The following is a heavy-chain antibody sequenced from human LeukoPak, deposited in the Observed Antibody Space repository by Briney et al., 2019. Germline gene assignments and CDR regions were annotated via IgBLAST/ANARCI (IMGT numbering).Heavy chain of an antibody. CDR3: TKDRVWNSFDS. J-gene: IGHJ4*02. CDR2: INTDGSST. D-gene: IGHD1-1*01. Sequence: PGGSLRLSCAASGFTFSNHWMNWVRQAPGKGLVWVSRINTDGSSTTYADSVKGRFTISRDNAKSTLYLQMNSLKNEDTAVYYCTKDRVWNSFDSWGQGTLVTVSS. CDR1: GFTFSNHW. V-gene: IGHV3-74*01.